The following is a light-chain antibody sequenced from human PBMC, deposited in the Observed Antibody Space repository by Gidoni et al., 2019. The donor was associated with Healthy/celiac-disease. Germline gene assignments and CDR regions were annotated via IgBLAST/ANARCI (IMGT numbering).Light chain of an antibody. V-gene: IGKV3-11*01. Sequence: EIVLTQSPATLPVSPGERVTLSCRASQRVSTSLGWYQQKRGQPPRLLIYEASNRASGIPGRFSGSGSGTDFTLTITSLEPEDFAVYYCQQRRDWPLTFGQGTRLEIK. J-gene: IGKJ5*01. CDR1: QRVSTS. CDR3: QQRRDWPLT. CDR2: EAS.